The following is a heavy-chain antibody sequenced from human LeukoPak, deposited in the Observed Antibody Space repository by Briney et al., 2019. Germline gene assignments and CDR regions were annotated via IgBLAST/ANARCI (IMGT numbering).Heavy chain of an antibody. CDR2: ISSSSSYI. Sequence: PGGSLRLSCAASGFTFSSYSMNWVRQAPGKGLEWVSSISSSSSYIYYADSVKGRFTISRDNAKNSLYLQMNSLRVEDTAVYYCARVGSSDWYGWGQGTLVTVSS. V-gene: IGHV3-21*01. J-gene: IGHJ4*02. D-gene: IGHD6-19*01. CDR3: ARVGSSDWYG. CDR1: GFTFSSYS.